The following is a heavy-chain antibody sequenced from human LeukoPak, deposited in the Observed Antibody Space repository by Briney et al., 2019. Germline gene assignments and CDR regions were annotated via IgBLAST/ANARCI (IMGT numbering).Heavy chain of an antibody. CDR2: IYTSGST. Sequence: KPSETLSLTCTVSGGSISSYYWSWIRQPAGKGLEWVGRIYTSGSTNYNPSLKSRVTMSVATSKNQFSLKLSSVTAADTAVYYCARVRAIAAAGNYVDAFDIWGQGTMVTVSS. V-gene: IGHV4-4*07. CDR3: ARVRAIAAAGNYVDAFDI. D-gene: IGHD6-13*01. J-gene: IGHJ3*02. CDR1: GGSISSYY.